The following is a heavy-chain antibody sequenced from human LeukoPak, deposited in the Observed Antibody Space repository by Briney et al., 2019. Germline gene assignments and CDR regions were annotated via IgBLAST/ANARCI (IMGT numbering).Heavy chain of an antibody. CDR1: GFNFNPYW. CDR2: IKKDGSEK. J-gene: IGHJ6*02. V-gene: IGHV3-7*01. D-gene: IGHD1-14*01. Sequence: GGSLRLSCAASGFNFNPYWMNWVRQVPGKGLEWVADIKKDGSEKDYVDSVKGRFTISRDNAKNSLYLQMNRLRAEDTAVYYCTTDTRLREVEPDARANYYYYGMDIWGQGTTVTVSS. CDR3: TTDTRLREVEPDARANYYYYGMDI.